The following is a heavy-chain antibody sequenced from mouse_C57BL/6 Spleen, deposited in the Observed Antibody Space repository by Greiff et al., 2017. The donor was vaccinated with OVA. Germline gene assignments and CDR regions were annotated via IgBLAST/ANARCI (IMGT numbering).Heavy chain of an antibody. CDR2: INPSNGGT. D-gene: IGHD2-3*01. Sequence: QVQLQQPGTELVKPGASVKLSCKASGYTFTSYWMHWVKQRPGQGLEWIGNINPSNGGTNYNEKFKSKATLTVDKSSSTAYMQLSSLESEDSAVDYCARDGYSGPFDYWGQGTTLTVSS. CDR3: ARDGYSGPFDY. CDR1: GYTFTSYW. V-gene: IGHV1-53*01. J-gene: IGHJ2*01.